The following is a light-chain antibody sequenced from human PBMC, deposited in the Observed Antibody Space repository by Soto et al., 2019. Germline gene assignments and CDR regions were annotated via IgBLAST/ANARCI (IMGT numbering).Light chain of an antibody. CDR1: QSVXSN. Sequence: EIVMTQSPATLSVSPGERATLSCRASQSVXSNLAWYQQKPGQAPRLLIYGASTRATGIPARFSGSGSGTEXXXTISSLQSEDFAVYYCQQYNNWPFTFGPGTKVDIK. CDR2: GAS. V-gene: IGKV3-15*01. J-gene: IGKJ3*01. CDR3: QQYNNWPFT.